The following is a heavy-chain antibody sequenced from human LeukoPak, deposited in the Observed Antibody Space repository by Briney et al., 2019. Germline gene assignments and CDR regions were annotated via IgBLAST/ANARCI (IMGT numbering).Heavy chain of an antibody. V-gene: IGHV1-8*01. CDR2: MNPNNGNT. CDR1: GYTFTSYD. D-gene: IGHD2-21*01. CDR3: ARVTRRGDMFDP. J-gene: IGHJ5*02. Sequence: RASVKVSCKASGYTFTSYDINWVRQAAGQGLEWMGWMNPNNGNTDYAQKFQGRVTMTRNTSISTAYMELSSLRSEDTAVYYCARVTRRGDMFDPWAQGTLVTVSS.